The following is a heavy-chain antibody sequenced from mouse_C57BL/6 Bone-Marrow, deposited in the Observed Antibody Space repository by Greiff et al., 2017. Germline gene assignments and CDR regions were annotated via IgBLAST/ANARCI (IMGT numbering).Heavy chain of an antibody. CDR1: GFTFSSYG. CDR2: ISSGGSYT. V-gene: IGHV5-6*01. Sequence: EVQGVESGGDLVKPGGSLKLSCAASGFTFSSYGMSWVRQTPDKRLEWVATISSGGSYTYYPDSVKGRFTISRDNAKNTLYLRMSSLKSADTAMYYCAKGIYGNPFAYWGQGTLVTVSA. CDR3: AKGIYGNPFAY. J-gene: IGHJ3*01. D-gene: IGHD2-1*01.